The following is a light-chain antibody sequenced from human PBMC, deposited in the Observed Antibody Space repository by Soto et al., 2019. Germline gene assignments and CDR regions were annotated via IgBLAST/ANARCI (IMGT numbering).Light chain of an antibody. CDR3: QQYNKWPLT. Sequence: EIVMTQSPATLSVSPGERATLSCRASQSVSSNLAWYQQKPGQAPRLLIYVTSTRATGIPARFSGSGSATDFTLIISTLQAEDFAVYYCQQYNKWPLTFGGGTKVEIK. J-gene: IGKJ4*01. CDR2: VTS. CDR1: QSVSSN. V-gene: IGKV3-15*01.